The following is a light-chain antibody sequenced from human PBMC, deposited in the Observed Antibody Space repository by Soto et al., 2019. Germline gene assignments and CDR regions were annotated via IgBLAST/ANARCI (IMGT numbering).Light chain of an antibody. Sequence: SVLTQPPSVSAAPGQRVTISCSGSSSNIGGNSVSWYQQLPGTAPKLLIYDDDKRPSGIPDRFSGSKSGTSATLGITGFQTGDEADHYCGSWDSSLSACVFGTGTKVTV. V-gene: IGLV1-51*01. CDR1: SSNIGGNS. CDR2: DDD. J-gene: IGLJ1*01. CDR3: GSWDSSLSACV.